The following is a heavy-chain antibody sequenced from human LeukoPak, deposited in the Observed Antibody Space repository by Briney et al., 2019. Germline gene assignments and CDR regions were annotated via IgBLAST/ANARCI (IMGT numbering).Heavy chain of an antibody. D-gene: IGHD3-10*01. CDR3: ARGPGRGGIQYYFDY. CDR2: IIPIFGTA. CDR1: GGTFSSYA. J-gene: IGHJ4*02. V-gene: IGHV1-69*01. Sequence: GSSVKVSCKASGGTFSSYAISWVRQAPGQGLEWMGGIIPIFGTANYAQKFQGRVTITADESTSTAYMELSSLRSEDTAVYYCARGPGRGGIQYYFDYWGQGTLVTVSS.